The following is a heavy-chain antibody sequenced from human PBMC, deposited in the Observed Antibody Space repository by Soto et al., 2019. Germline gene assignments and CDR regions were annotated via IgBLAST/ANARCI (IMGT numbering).Heavy chain of an antibody. CDR3: ARSIDP. V-gene: IGHV4-31*03. CDR2: IYYSGST. CDR1: GGSISSGGYY. Sequence: QVQLQESGPGLVKPSQTLSLTCTVSGGSISSGGYYWSWVRQHPGKVLDWIGYIYYSGSTYYNPSLKSRVTMSGDTSKNQFSLKMTSVTAADTAVYYCARSIDPWGQGTLVTVSS. J-gene: IGHJ5*02.